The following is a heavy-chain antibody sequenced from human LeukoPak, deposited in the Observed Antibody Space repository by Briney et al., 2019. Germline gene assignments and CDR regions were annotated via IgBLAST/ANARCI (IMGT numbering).Heavy chain of an antibody. Sequence: GRSLRLSCAASGFTFSSYGMHWIRQAPGKGLEWVAVIWYDGSNKYYADSVKGRFTISRDNSKNTLYLQMNSLRAEDTAVYYCAKIVGGSYYYFDYWGQGTLVTVSS. CDR3: AKIVGGSYYYFDY. J-gene: IGHJ4*02. V-gene: IGHV3-33*06. CDR1: GFTFSSYG. D-gene: IGHD1-26*01. CDR2: IWYDGSNK.